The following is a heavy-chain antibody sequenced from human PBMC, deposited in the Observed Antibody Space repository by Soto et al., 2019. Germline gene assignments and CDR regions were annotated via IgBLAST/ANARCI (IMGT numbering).Heavy chain of an antibody. Sequence: ESGGGLVKPGGSLRLSCAASGFTFSSYSMNWVRQAPGKGLEWVSSISSSSSYIYYADSVKGRFTISRDNAKNSLYLQMNSLRAEDTAVYYCASQGAHDAFDIWGQGTMVTVSS. CDR2: ISSSSSYI. CDR3: ASQGAHDAFDI. CDR1: GFTFSSYS. J-gene: IGHJ3*02. V-gene: IGHV3-21*01.